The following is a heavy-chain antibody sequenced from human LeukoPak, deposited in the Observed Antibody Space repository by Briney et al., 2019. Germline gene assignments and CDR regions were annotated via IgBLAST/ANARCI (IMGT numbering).Heavy chain of an antibody. Sequence: ASVKVSCKASGYTFTNYYMHWVRQAPGQGLEWMGIINPSGGSTSYAQKFQGRVTMTRDTSTSTVYMELSSLRSEDTAVYYCARDRRGPRDGYNFGAFDIWGQGTMVTVSS. CDR1: GYTFTNYY. CDR2: INPSGGST. D-gene: IGHD5-24*01. J-gene: IGHJ3*02. V-gene: IGHV1-46*01. CDR3: ARDRRGPRDGYNFGAFDI.